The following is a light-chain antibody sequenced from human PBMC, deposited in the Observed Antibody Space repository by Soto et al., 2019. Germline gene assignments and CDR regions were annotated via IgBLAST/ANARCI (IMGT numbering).Light chain of an antibody. CDR3: QQRSNWPQNT. Sequence: EIVLTQSPATLSLSPGERATLSCRASQSVSSYLAWYQQKPGQAPRLLIYDASNRATGIPARFSGSGSGTDFTLTISSLEPEDFAVYYCQQRSNWPQNTFGQGTRLRLN. CDR2: DAS. V-gene: IGKV3-11*01. CDR1: QSVSSY. J-gene: IGKJ5*01.